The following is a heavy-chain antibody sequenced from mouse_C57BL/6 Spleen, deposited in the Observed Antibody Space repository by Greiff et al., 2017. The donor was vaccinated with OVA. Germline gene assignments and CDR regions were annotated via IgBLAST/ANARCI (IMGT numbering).Heavy chain of an antibody. CDR3: ARSGYYGSSFAY. Sequence: VQLQQPGAELVKPGASVKMSCKASGYTFTSYWITWVKQRPGQGLEWIGDIYPGSGSTNYNEKFKSKATLTVDTSSSTAYMQLSSLTSEDSAVYYCARSGYYGSSFAYWGQGTLVTVSA. J-gene: IGHJ3*01. CDR2: IYPGSGST. V-gene: IGHV1-55*01. D-gene: IGHD1-1*01. CDR1: GYTFTSYW.